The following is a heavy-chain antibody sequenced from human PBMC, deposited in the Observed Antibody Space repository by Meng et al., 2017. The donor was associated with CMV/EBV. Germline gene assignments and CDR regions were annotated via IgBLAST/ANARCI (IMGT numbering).Heavy chain of an antibody. CDR2: ISSSSSYI. CDR3: ARRYYCSGSYFPSFDY. Sequence: GGSLRLSCAASGFTFSSYSMNWVRQAPGKGLEWVSSISSSSSYIYYADSVKGRFTISRDNAKNSLYLQMNSLRAEDTAVYYCARRYYCSGSYFPSFDYWGQGTLVTVSS. J-gene: IGHJ4*02. V-gene: IGHV3-21*01. D-gene: IGHD3-10*01. CDR1: GFTFSSYS.